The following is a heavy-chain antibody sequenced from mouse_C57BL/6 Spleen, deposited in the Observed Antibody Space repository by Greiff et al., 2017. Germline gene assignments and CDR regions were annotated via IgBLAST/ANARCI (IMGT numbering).Heavy chain of an antibody. Sequence: EVKVVESGGGLVKPGGSLKLSCAASGFTFSSYAMSWVRQTPEKRLEWVATISDGGSYTYYPDNVKGRFTISRDNAKNNLYLQMSHLKSEDTAMXYCAREGTVVPLDYWGQGTTLTVSS. V-gene: IGHV5-4*01. D-gene: IGHD1-1*01. J-gene: IGHJ2*01. CDR1: GFTFSSYA. CDR3: AREGTVVPLDY. CDR2: ISDGGSYT.